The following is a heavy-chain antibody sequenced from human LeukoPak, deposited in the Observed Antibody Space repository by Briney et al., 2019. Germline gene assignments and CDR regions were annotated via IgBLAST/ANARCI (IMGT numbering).Heavy chain of an antibody. V-gene: IGHV4-59*01. D-gene: IGHD3-22*01. J-gene: IGHJ3*02. CDR3: ARHQFDSSGSHHDAFDI. CDR2: IYYSGST. Sequence: SETLSLTRTVSGGSISSYYWSWLRQPPGKGLEWIGYIYYSGSTNYNPSLKSRVTISVDTSKNQFSLKLSSVTAADTAVYYCARHQFDSSGSHHDAFDIWGQGTMVTVSS. CDR1: GGSISSYY.